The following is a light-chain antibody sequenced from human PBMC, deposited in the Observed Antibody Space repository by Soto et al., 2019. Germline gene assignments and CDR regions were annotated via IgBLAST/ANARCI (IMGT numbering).Light chain of an antibody. J-gene: IGKJ2*01. CDR3: QQYDNLPRYT. V-gene: IGKV1-33*01. CDR1: QDINNY. Sequence: DLQMTQSPSSLSAFVGDRVTITCQASQDINNYLNWYQQKPGKAPKLLIYDASNLETGVPSRFXGSGSGTHFTFTISSLQPEDIATYYCQQYDNLPRYTFGQGTKVEIK. CDR2: DAS.